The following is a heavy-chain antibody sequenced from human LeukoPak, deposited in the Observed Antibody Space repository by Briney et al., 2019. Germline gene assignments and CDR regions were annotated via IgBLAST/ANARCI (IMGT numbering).Heavy chain of an antibody. Sequence: SVKVSCKASGGTFSSYTISWLRQAPGQGLEWMGRIIPILGIANYAQKFQARVTITADESTSTAYMGLSSLRSDDTAVYYCAREWKLGAFYYFDYWGQGTLVTVSS. CDR2: IIPILGIA. CDR1: GGTFSSYT. V-gene: IGHV1-69*04. D-gene: IGHD1-26*01. CDR3: AREWKLGAFYYFDY. J-gene: IGHJ4*02.